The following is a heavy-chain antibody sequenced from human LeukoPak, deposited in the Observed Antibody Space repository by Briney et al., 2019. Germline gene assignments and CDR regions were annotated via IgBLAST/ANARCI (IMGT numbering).Heavy chain of an antibody. Sequence: MPSETLSLTCTVFGGSISRYFWSWIRQPPGKGLEWIGYIYNSGSTNYNPSLKSRVTISVDTSKNQFSLKLSSVTAADTAVYYCARDQYSSGWFDYWGQGTLVTVSS. J-gene: IGHJ4*02. V-gene: IGHV4-59*01. CDR2: IYNSGST. CDR3: ARDQYSSGWFDY. D-gene: IGHD6-19*01. CDR1: GGSISRYF.